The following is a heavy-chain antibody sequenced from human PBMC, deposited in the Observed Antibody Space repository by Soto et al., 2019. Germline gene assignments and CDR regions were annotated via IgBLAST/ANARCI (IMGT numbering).Heavy chain of an antibody. J-gene: IGHJ5*02. CDR1: GFTFSTYA. CDR2: ISDSSAGI. CDR3: AKSAYYFWSGYYP. V-gene: IGHV3-23*01. Sequence: GGSLRLSCAASGFTFSTYAMSWVRQAPGKGLEWVSSISDSSAGIYYADSVKGRFTISRDNSKSTLYLQMNSLRVEDTAVYYCAKSAYYFWSGYYPWGQGTLVTVSS. D-gene: IGHD3-3*01.